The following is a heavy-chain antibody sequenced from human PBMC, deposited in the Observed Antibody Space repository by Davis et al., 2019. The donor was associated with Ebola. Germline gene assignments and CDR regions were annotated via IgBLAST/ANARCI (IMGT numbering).Heavy chain of an antibody. V-gene: IGHV1-69*04. Sequence: SVKVSCKASGYTFISYDINWVRQATGQGLEWMGRIIPILGIANYAQKFQGRVTITADESTSTAYMDLSSLRSEDTDVYYCARDRGTIFGVVTYFDYWGQGTLVTVSS. D-gene: IGHD3-3*01. CDR1: GYTFISYD. J-gene: IGHJ4*02. CDR3: ARDRGTIFGVVTYFDY. CDR2: IIPILGIA.